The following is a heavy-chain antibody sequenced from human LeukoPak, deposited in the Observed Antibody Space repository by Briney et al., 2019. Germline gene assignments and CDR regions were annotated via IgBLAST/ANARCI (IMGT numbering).Heavy chain of an antibody. Sequence: PGGSLRLSCAASGFTFSSYAMSWVRQAPGKGLEWVSAVSGSGGSTYYADSVKGRFTISRDNSKNTLYLQMNSLRAEDTAVYYCAKRPAYSYGAYFDYWGQGTLVTVSS. J-gene: IGHJ4*02. V-gene: IGHV3-23*01. CDR2: VSGSGGST. CDR1: GFTFSSYA. D-gene: IGHD5-18*01. CDR3: AKRPAYSYGAYFDY.